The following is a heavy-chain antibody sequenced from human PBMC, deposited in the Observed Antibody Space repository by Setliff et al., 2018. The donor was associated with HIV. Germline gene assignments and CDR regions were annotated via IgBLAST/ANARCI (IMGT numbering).Heavy chain of an antibody. CDR2: IKHNGNS. Sequence: PSETLSLTCAVSGYSISSGYYWGWIRHPPGKGLEWIGEIKHNGNSNYNPSLKSRLTLSVDTSKNQFSLKLKSVTAADTAVYYCARVTYFYYYYMDVWGKGTTVTVSS. CDR3: ARVTYFYYYYMDV. V-gene: IGHV4-38-2*01. CDR1: GYSISSGYY. D-gene: IGHD5-18*01. J-gene: IGHJ6*03.